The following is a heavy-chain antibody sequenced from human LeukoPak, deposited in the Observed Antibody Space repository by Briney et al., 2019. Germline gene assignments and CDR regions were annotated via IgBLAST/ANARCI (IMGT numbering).Heavy chain of an antibody. J-gene: IGHJ5*02. CDR3: ASPRSYYDSSGYYIS. Sequence: PSGTLSLTCTVSGDSINSLDLWSWIRQPPGKGLEWIGYIYYSGSTNYSPSLKSRVTISVDTSKNQFSLKLSSVTAADTAVYYCASPRSYYDSSGYYISWGQGTLVTVSS. V-gene: IGHV4-59*11. CDR2: IYYSGST. D-gene: IGHD3-22*01. CDR1: GDSINSLDL.